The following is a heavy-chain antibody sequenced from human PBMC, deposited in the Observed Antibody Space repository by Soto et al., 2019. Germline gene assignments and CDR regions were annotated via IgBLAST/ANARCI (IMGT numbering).Heavy chain of an antibody. CDR3: ARGQRFSDWFDP. J-gene: IGHJ5*02. V-gene: IGHV4-4*07. CDR1: GGSMSSYY. Sequence: SETLSLTCTVSGGSMSSYYWTWIRQPAGKGLEWIGRVYSSGGTHYNPSLKSRVTISLDTSKNQFSLGLLSVTDADTAVYYCARGQRFSDWFDPWGQGTLVTVSS. D-gene: IGHD3-3*01. CDR2: VYSSGGT.